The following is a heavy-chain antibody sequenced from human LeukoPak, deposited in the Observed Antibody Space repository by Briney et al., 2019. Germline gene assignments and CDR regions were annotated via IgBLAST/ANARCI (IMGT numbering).Heavy chain of an antibody. Sequence: PGGSLRLSCAASGFTFSSYAMSLVRQAPGKGLEWVSAISGSGGSTYYADSVKGRFTISRDNSKNTLSLQMNSLRAEDTAVYYCARALVGGTQDAYDIWGQGTMVTVSS. V-gene: IGHV3-23*01. D-gene: IGHD1-26*01. CDR3: ARALVGGTQDAYDI. J-gene: IGHJ3*02. CDR1: GFTFSSYA. CDR2: ISGSGGST.